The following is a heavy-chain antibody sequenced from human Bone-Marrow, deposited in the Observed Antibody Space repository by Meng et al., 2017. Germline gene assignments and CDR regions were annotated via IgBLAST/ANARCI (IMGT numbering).Heavy chain of an antibody. CDR3: ARDEDISAAGKLFGDY. J-gene: IGHJ4*02. CDR1: SYNFPDYY. Sequence: ASAKVFCNPSSYNFPDYYIHWVRQAPGQGLEWLGRIDPKNGDTHYAQKFQGRVTMTGATSISTAYMDLSGLRSDDTAVYYCARDEDISAAGKLFGDYWGQGTLVTVSS. D-gene: IGHD6-13*01. V-gene: IGHV1-2*06. CDR2: IDPKNGDT.